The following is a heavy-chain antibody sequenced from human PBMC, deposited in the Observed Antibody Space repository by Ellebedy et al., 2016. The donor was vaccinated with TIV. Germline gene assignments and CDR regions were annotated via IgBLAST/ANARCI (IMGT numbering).Heavy chain of an antibody. CDR2: ISGSGGST. D-gene: IGHD3-10*01. Sequence: GESLKISCAASGFTFSSYAVSWVRQAPGKGLEWVSAISGSGGSTYYADSVKGRFTISRDNSKNTLYLQMNSLRAEDTAVYYCAKDLGFYGSGSHYWGQGTLVTVSS. V-gene: IGHV3-23*01. J-gene: IGHJ4*02. CDR3: AKDLGFYGSGSHY. CDR1: GFTFSSYA.